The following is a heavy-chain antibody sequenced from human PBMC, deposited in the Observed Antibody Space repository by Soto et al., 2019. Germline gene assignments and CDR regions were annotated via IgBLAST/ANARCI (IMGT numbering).Heavy chain of an antibody. CDR1: GGSISSSSYY. Sequence: SETLSLTCTVSGGSISSSSYYWGWIRQPPGRGLEWIGSIYYSGSTYYNPSLKSRVTISVDTSKNQFSLKLSSVTAADTAVYYCASLHRESSFDYWGQGTLVTVSS. V-gene: IGHV4-39*01. J-gene: IGHJ4*02. CDR2: IYYSGST. CDR3: ASLHRESSFDY. D-gene: IGHD3-10*01.